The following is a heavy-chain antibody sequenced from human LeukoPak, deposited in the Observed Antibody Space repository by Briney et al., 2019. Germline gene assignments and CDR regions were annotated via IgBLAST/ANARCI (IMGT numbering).Heavy chain of an antibody. Sequence: GGSLRLSCATSQFKFNNYGMTWVRQAPGKGLEWVSYISSSGSTIYYADSVKGRFTISRDNAKNSLYLQMNSLRAEDTAVYYCAREDLDYGDPVDWGQGTLVTVSS. CDR2: ISSSGSTI. CDR3: AREDLDYGDPVD. CDR1: QFKFNNYG. J-gene: IGHJ4*02. D-gene: IGHD4-17*01. V-gene: IGHV3-48*04.